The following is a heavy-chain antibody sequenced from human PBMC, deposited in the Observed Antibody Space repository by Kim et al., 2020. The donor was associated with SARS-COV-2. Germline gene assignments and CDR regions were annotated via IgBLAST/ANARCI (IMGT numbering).Heavy chain of an antibody. D-gene: IGHD2-21*02. CDR2: ISGSGGST. J-gene: IGHJ3*02. V-gene: IGHV3-23*01. Sequence: GGSLRLSCAASGFTFSSYAMSWVRQAPGKGLEWVSAISGSGGSTYYADSVNGRFTISRDNSKNTLYLQMNSLRAEDTAVYYCAKLAELRIHKYLVTGGSKDAFDIWGQGTMVTVSS. CDR3: AKLAELRIHKYLVTGGSKDAFDI. CDR1: GFTFSSYA.